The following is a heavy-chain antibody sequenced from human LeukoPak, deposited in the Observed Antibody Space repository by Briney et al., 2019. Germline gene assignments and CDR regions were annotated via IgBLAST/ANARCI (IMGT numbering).Heavy chain of an antibody. J-gene: IGHJ4*02. CDR2: IFYDGSKK. Sequence: QPGGSLRLSCAASRFTFSIYSMHWVRQAPGKGLEWVSFIFYDGSKKYYADSVKGRFTISRDDSKNTLYLQMNTLRVEDTAVYYCARDRDNNYYDYWGQGTLVTVSS. V-gene: IGHV3-30*12. CDR3: ARDRDNNYYDY. CDR1: RFTFSIYS. D-gene: IGHD5-24*01.